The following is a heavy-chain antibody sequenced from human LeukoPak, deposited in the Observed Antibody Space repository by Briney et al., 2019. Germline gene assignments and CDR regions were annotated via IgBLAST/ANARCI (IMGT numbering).Heavy chain of an antibody. CDR3: ARASITIFGVVVSNDAFDI. CDR1: GVSISSYY. J-gene: IGHJ3*02. V-gene: IGHV4-59*12. Sequence: SETLSLTCTVSGVSISSYYWSWIRQPPGKGLEWIGYIYHSGSTYYNPSLKSRVTISVDRSKNQFSLKLSSVTAADTAVYYCARASITIFGVVVSNDAFDIWGQGTMVTVSS. CDR2: IYHSGST. D-gene: IGHD3-3*01.